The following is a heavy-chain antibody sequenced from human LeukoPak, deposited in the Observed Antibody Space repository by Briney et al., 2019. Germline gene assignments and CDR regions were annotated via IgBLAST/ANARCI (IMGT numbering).Heavy chain of an antibody. CDR3: AREIAAAGRVFDY. CDR1: GGSISSSNW. V-gene: IGHV4-4*02. D-gene: IGHD6-13*01. Sequence: SETLSLTCAVSGGSISSSNWWSWVRQPPGKGLERIGEIYHSGSTNYNPSLKSRVTISVDKSKNQFSLKLSSVTAADTAVYYCAREIAAAGRVFDYWGQGTLVTVSS. CDR2: IYHSGST. J-gene: IGHJ4*02.